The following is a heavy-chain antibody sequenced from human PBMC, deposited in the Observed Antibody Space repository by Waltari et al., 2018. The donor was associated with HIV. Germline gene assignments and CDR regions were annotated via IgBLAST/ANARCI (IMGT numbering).Heavy chain of an antibody. Sequence: QVQLQESGPRLVKPSETLSLTCNVSGGSVTQFYWSWIRQSPEKGLEWIGYIYENGRASYTPSLKNRVTISLATSKNQFSLKVSSVTTEDAAMYYCARGREPAYPRDFQYWGQGAPVSVSS. CDR3: ARGREPAYPRDFQY. J-gene: IGHJ1*01. CDR1: GGSVTQFY. V-gene: IGHV4-59*02. CDR2: IYENGRA. D-gene: IGHD3-10*01.